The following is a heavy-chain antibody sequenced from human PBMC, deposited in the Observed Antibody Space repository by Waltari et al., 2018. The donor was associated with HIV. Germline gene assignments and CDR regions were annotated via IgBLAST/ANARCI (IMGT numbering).Heavy chain of an antibody. CDR1: GGSFSGYY. Sequence: QVQLQQWGAGLSKPSETLSLTCSVYGGSFSGYYWSWIRQPPGKGLEWIGEINHSGSTNYNPSLKSRVTISEDTSKNQFSLKLSSVTAADTAVYYCARGRGTIFGVVTYYYYGMDVWGQGTTVTVSS. J-gene: IGHJ6*02. D-gene: IGHD3-3*01. CDR3: ARGRGTIFGVVTYYYYGMDV. CDR2: INHSGST. V-gene: IGHV4-34*01.